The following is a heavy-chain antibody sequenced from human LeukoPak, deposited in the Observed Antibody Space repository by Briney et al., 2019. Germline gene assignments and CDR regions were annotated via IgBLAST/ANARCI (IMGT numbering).Heavy chain of an antibody. CDR3: ARRIAATGREFDY. CDR2: VNPANSDS. V-gene: IGHV5-51*01. CDR1: GFSFATYW. D-gene: IGHD6-13*01. Sequence: GESLKISCKGSGFSFATYWIAWVRQMPGEGLEWMGIVNPANSDSRYSPSFQGQVTFSADKSISTAYLQWSSLKASDRAMYYCARRIAATGREFDYWGQGTLVTVSS. J-gene: IGHJ4*02.